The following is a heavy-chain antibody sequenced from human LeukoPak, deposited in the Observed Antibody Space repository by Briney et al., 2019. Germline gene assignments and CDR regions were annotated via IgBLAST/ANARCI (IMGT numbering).Heavy chain of an antibody. CDR2: IYYSGST. CDR3: ARDRWLGY. V-gene: IGHV4-39*07. CDR1: GGSISSSSYY. D-gene: IGHD5-12*01. Sequence: PSETLSLTCTVSGGSISSSSYYWGWIRQPPGKELEWIGSIYYSGSTYYNPSLKSRVTISVDTSKNQFSLKLSSVTTADTAVYYCARDRWLGYWGQGTLVTVSS. J-gene: IGHJ4*02.